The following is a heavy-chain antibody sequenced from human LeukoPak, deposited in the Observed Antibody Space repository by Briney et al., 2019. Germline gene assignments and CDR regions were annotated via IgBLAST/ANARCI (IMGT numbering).Heavy chain of an antibody. CDR1: GYTFTGYY. D-gene: IGHD6-19*01. V-gene: IGHV1-2*02. Sequence: VASVKVSCKASGYTFTGYYMHWVRQAPGQGLEWMGWINPNSGGTNYAQKFQGRVTMTRDTSISTAYMELSRLRSDDTAVYYCARGRQWLGYYYYYMDVWGKGTTVTVSS. CDR2: INPNSGGT. J-gene: IGHJ6*03. CDR3: ARGRQWLGYYYYYMDV.